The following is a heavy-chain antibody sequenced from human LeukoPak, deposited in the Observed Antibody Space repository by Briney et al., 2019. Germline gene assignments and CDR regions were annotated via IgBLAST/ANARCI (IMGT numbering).Heavy chain of an antibody. CDR2: INHSGST. J-gene: IGHJ3*02. CDR3: ARQPGPWSDAFDI. V-gene: IGHV4-34*01. D-gene: IGHD1-14*01. CDR1: GGSISSYY. Sequence: SETLSLTCTVSGGSISSYYWSWIRQPPGKGLEWIEEINHSGSTNYNPSLKSRVTISVDTSKNQFSLKLSSVTAADTAVYYCARQPGPWSDAFDIWGQGTMVTVSS.